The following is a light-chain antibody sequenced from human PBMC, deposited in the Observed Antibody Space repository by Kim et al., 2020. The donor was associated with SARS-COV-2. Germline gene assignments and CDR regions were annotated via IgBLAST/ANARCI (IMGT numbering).Light chain of an antibody. CDR3: SSFTRLTTVV. V-gene: IGLV2-14*03. CDR1: NSDIGTYDF. CDR2: DVN. J-gene: IGLJ2*01. Sequence: QSVLTQPASVSGSPGQSITISCTGTNSDIGTYDFVSWYQQHPGKAPKLIISDVNNRPSGVSTRFSGSKSDNMAFLTISGLQAEDEADYYCSSFTRLTTVVYGGGTQLTVL.